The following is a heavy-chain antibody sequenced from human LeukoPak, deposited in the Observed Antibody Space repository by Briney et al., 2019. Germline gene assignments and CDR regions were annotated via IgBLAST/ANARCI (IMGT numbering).Heavy chain of an antibody. D-gene: IGHD3-10*01. CDR1: GFTFSDYY. CDR2: ISSSGSTI. CDR3: ARVGVRYYYGSGSYYNGGRGDYYGTDV. Sequence: GGSLRLSCAASGFTFSDYYMSWIRQAPGKGLEWVSYISSSGSTIYYADSVKGRFTISRDNAKNSLYLQMNSLRAEDTAVYYCARVGVRYYYGSGSYYNGGRGDYYGTDVWGQGTTVTVSS. J-gene: IGHJ6*02. V-gene: IGHV3-11*01.